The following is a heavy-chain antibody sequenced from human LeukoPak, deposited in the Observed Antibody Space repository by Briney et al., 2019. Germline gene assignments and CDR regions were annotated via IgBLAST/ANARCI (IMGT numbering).Heavy chain of an antibody. J-gene: IGHJ5*02. Sequence: GGSLRLSCAASGFTFSSYWMSWVRQAPGKGLEGVANIKQDGSEQYYVDSVKGRFTISRDNAKNSLSLQMNSLRAEDTAVYYCARPLMYYYGSETYFWFDPWGQGTLVTVSS. V-gene: IGHV3-7*01. CDR1: GFTFSSYW. CDR2: IKQDGSEQ. D-gene: IGHD3-10*01. CDR3: ARPLMYYYGSETYFWFDP.